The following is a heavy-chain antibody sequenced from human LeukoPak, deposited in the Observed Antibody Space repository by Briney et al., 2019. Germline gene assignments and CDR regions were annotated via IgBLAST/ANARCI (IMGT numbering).Heavy chain of an antibody. D-gene: IGHD3-10*01. Sequence: SETLSLTCAVYGGSFSGYYWSWIRQPPGKGLEWIGEINHSGSTNYNPSLKSRVTISVDTSQNQFSLQLTSVTAADTAVYYCARGDYGSGTYLWGSWGQGILVTVSP. CDR2: INHSGST. V-gene: IGHV4-34*01. CDR3: ARGDYGSGTYLWGS. CDR1: GGSFSGYY. J-gene: IGHJ5*02.